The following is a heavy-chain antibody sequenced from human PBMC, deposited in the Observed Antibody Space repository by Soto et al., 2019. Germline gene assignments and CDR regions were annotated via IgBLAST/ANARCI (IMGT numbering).Heavy chain of an antibody. D-gene: IGHD3-3*01. J-gene: IGHJ6*02. CDR3: AREHRDVLRLLEWSYYGMDV. V-gene: IGHV3-33*01. Sequence: GGSLRLSCAASGFTFSSYGMHWVRQAPGKGLEWVAVIWYDGSNKYYADSVKGRLTISRDNSKNTLYLQMNSLRAEDTAVYYCAREHRDVLRLLEWSYYGMDVWGQGTTVTVSS. CDR1: GFTFSSYG. CDR2: IWYDGSNK.